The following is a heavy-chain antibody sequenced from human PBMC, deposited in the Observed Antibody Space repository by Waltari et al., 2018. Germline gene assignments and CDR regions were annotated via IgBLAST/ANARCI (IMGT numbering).Heavy chain of an antibody. CDR1: ALTITNQH. CDR3: AKGDYYNTSGYFSFYFEN. J-gene: IGHJ4*02. V-gene: IGHV3-23*05. D-gene: IGHD3-22*01. Sequence: EVQLLESGGGLVQPGGPLRISCEASALTITNQHISWVRQAPGKGLEWVSGVSSSGSSTFYAESVKGRFTISRDNSKNTVYLQMNSLRGEDTALYYCAKGDYYNTSGYFSFYFENWGQGVLVSVSS. CDR2: VSSSGSST.